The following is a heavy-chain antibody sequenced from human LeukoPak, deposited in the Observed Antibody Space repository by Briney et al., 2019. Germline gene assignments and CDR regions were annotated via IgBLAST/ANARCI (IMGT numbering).Heavy chain of an antibody. CDR1: GGSFSGYY. CDR3: ARRPYYYGSGIDL. Sequence: PSETLSLTCAVYGGSFSGYYWSWIRQPPGKGLEWIGEINHSGSTNYNPSLKSRVTISVDTSKSQFSLKLSFVTAADTAVYYCARRPYYYGSGIDLWGRGTLVTVSS. D-gene: IGHD3-10*01. CDR2: INHSGST. J-gene: IGHJ2*01. V-gene: IGHV4-34*01.